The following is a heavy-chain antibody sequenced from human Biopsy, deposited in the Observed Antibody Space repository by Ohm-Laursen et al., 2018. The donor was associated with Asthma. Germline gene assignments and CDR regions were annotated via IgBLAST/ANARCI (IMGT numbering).Heavy chain of an antibody. CDR1: GFSFSDYY. CDR2: ISSSGSTT. V-gene: IGHV3-11*01. Sequence: GSLRLSCAASGFSFSDYYMTWMRQAPGKRLEWVSSISSSGSTTYPAESVKGRFTISRDNAQKSLFLQMGSLRAEDTAIYYCARVFESSEWGPFYHFGLDVWGQGTTAAVSS. J-gene: IGHJ6*02. CDR3: ARVFESSEWGPFYHFGLDV. D-gene: IGHD6-25*01.